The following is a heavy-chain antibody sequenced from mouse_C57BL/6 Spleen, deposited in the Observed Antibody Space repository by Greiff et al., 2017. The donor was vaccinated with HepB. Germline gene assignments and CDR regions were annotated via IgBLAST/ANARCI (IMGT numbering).Heavy chain of an antibody. CDR3: ARWGTTAVYAMDY. Sequence: QVQLQQPGAELVKPGASVKLSCKASGYTFTSYWMHWVKQRPGQGLEWIGMIHPNSGSTNYNEKFKSKATLTVDKSSSTAYMQLSSLTSEDSAVYYCARWGTTAVYAMDYWGQGTSVTVSS. V-gene: IGHV1-64*01. D-gene: IGHD1-2*01. J-gene: IGHJ4*01. CDR1: GYTFTSYW. CDR2: IHPNSGST.